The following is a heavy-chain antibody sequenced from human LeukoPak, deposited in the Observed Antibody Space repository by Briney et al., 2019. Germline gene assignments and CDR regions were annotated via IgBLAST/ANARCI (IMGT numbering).Heavy chain of an antibody. J-gene: IGHJ3*02. CDR2: IYSGGST. CDR3: ASISPPGFDAFDI. CDR1: GFTVSSNY. Sequence: PGRSLRLSCAASGFTVSSNYMSWVRQAPGKGLEWVSVIYSGGSTYYADSVKGRFTISRDNSKNTLYLQMNSLRAEDTAVYYCASISPPGFDAFDIWGQGTMVTVSS. V-gene: IGHV3-66*01.